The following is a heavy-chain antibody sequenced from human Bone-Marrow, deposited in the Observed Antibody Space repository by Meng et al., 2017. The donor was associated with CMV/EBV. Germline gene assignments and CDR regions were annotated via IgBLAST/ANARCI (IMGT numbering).Heavy chain of an antibody. J-gene: IGHJ4*02. CDR3: TKGVTIFGVVIGYYFDY. CDR1: GFTFGSYA. V-gene: IGHV3-23*01. Sequence: GGSLRLSCAASGFTFGSYAMNWVRQAPGKGLEWVSAISGSGGSTYYADSVKGRFTISRDNSKNTLYLQMNSLRAEDTAVYYCTKGVTIFGVVIGYYFDYWGQGTLVTVSS. D-gene: IGHD3-3*01. CDR2: ISGSGGST.